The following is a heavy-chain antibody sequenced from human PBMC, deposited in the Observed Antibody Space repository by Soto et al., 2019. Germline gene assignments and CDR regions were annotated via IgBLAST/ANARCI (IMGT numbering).Heavy chain of an antibody. CDR1: GFTFSSYT. CDR3: AREWSISVGAPGY. J-gene: IGHJ4*02. D-gene: IGHD6-19*01. V-gene: IGHV3-30-3*01. CDR2: MSNNGINK. Sequence: QVQLVESGGGVVQPGRSLRLSCAASGFTFSSYTMYWVREGPGKGLEWVAGMSNNGINKDYADSVKGRFIVSRDNSKNTLNLQINSLRRDDSAIYYCAREWSISVGAPGYWGQGTLVTVSS.